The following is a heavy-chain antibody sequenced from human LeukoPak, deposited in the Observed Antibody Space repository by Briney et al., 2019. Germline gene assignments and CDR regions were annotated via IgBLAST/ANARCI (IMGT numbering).Heavy chain of an antibody. D-gene: IGHD2-2*01. CDR2: IRYDGSNK. J-gene: IGHJ3*02. V-gene: IGHV3-30*02. CDR1: GFTFGTYD. CDR3: AKVLVGSTSLRAFDI. Sequence: PGGSLRLSCAASGFTFGTYDMQWVRQAPGKGLEWVAFIRYDGSNKYYADSVKGRFTISRDNSKNTLYLQMISLRAEDTAVYYCAKVLVGSTSLRAFDIWGQGTMVTVSS.